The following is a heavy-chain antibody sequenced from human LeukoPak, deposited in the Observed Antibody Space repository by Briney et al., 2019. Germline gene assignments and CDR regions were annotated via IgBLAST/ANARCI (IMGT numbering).Heavy chain of an antibody. V-gene: IGHV4-61*01. CDR1: GGSISSSSYY. CDR3: ARRLGIGYCSGVSCYYYMDV. CDR2: IYYSGST. D-gene: IGHD2-15*01. J-gene: IGHJ6*03. Sequence: SETLSLTCTVSGGSISSSSYYWSWIRQPPGKGLEWIGYIYYSGSTNYNPSLKSRVTISVDTSKNQFSLKLSSVTAADTAVYYCARRLGIGYCSGVSCYYYMDVWGKGTTVTVSS.